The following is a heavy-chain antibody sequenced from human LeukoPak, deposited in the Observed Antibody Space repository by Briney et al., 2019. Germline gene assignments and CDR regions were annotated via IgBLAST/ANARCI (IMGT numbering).Heavy chain of an antibody. CDR2: ISGSGGST. CDR3: AKDKGWGYSSYDYYGMDV. D-gene: IGHD1-26*01. Sequence: GGSLRLSCAASGFTFSSYAMSWVGQAPGKGLEWVSGISGSGGSTYYADSVKGRFTISRDISKNTLYVQMNSLRAEDAAVYYCAKDKGWGYSSYDYYGMDVWGQGTTVTVSS. CDR1: GFTFSSYA. J-gene: IGHJ6*02. V-gene: IGHV3-23*01.